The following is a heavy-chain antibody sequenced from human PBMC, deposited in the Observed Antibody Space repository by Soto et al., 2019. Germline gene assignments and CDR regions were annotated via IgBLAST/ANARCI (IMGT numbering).Heavy chain of an antibody. Sequence: EVQLLESGGGLVQPGGSRRLSCAASGFTFSSYALTWVRQAPGRGLEWVSVISGSGDNTYYADSVKGRFTISRDNSKNTLYLQMNSLRAEDTAVYYCAKDLGTDDFWSAYYTYYYMDVWGKGTTVTVSS. CDR1: GFTFSSYA. CDR2: ISGSGDNT. J-gene: IGHJ6*03. D-gene: IGHD3-3*01. V-gene: IGHV3-23*01. CDR3: AKDLGTDDFWSAYYTYYYMDV.